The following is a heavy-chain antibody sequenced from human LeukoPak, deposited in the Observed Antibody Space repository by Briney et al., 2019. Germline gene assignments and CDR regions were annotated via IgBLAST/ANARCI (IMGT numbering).Heavy chain of an antibody. CDR1: GYSFSSYW. Sequence: GEFLKISCQGSGYSFSSYWIAWVRQMPGKGLEWMRSIYPGDSDTQYSPSFQSQVTISADKSISTAYLQWSSLKASDTAMYYCARRSYSSNLPGYWGQGTLVTVSS. D-gene: IGHD6-13*01. V-gene: IGHV5-51*01. CDR3: ARRSYSSNLPGY. CDR2: IYPGDSDT. J-gene: IGHJ4*02.